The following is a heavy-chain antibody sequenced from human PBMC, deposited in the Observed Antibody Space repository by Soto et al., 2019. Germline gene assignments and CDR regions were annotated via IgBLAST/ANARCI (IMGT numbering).Heavy chain of an antibody. CDR2: INAGNGNT. CDR1: GDTFTNYA. Sequence: ASVKVSCKASGDTFTNYATHWVRQAPGQRLEWMGWINAGNGNTKYSQKFQGRVTITRDTSASTAYMELSSLRSEDTAVYYCARVSGYYLPDYWGQGTLVTVSS. CDR3: ARVSGYYLPDY. V-gene: IGHV1-3*01. D-gene: IGHD5-12*01. J-gene: IGHJ4*02.